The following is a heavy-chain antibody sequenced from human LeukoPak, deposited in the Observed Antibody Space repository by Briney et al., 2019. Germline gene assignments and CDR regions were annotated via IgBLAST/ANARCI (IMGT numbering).Heavy chain of an antibody. CDR3: ARALYYYDSSGYYYGAFDI. CDR2: IIPMLGIA. V-gene: IGHV1-69*10. Sequence: SVRVSYKPSGDTFSIYAISCVPQAPGQGLGWRGRIIPMLGIANYAQKFQGRVTITADKSTSTPYMELSSLRSEDTAVCYCARALYYYDSSGYYYGAFDIWGQGKMVTVSS. D-gene: IGHD3-22*01. CDR1: GDTFSIYA. J-gene: IGHJ3*02.